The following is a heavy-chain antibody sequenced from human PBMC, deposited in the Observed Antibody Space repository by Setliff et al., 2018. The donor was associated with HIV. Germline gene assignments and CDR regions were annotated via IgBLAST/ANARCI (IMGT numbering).Heavy chain of an antibody. J-gene: IGHJ6*03. Sequence: SVKVSCKASGGTFRGFGISWVVQAPGLGLEWMGQIIPIFGTPRYAQKFQGRVTITADESTSTVYMELSSLRSEDTAVYYCAANPEMATINYYYYYMDVWGKGTTVTVSS. CDR1: GGTFRGFG. CDR3: AANPEMATINYYYYYMDV. CDR2: IIPIFGTP. D-gene: IGHD5-12*01. V-gene: IGHV1-69*13.